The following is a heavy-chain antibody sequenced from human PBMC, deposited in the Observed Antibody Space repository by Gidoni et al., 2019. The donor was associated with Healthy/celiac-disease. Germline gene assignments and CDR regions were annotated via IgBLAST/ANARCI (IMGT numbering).Heavy chain of an antibody. CDR2: IYYSGST. CDR3: ARSSYYYYGMDV. CDR1: GGPISRGAYY. Sequence: QVQLQESGPGLVKPSQTLSLTCPVFGGPISRGAYYWSWIRQPPGKGLEWIGYIYYSGSTYYNPSLKSRVTISVDKSKNQFSLKLSSVTAADTAVYYCARSSYYYYGMDVGGQGTTVTVSS. V-gene: IGHV4-30-4*01. D-gene: IGHD6-13*01. J-gene: IGHJ6*02.